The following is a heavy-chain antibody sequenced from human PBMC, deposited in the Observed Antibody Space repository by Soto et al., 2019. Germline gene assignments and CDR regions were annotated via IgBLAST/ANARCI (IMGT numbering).Heavy chain of an antibody. V-gene: IGHV4-31*03. CDR1: GGSISSGGYY. D-gene: IGHD2-8*01. J-gene: IGHJ4*02. Sequence: QVQLQESGPGLVKPSQTLSLTCTVSGGSISSGGYYWSWIRQHPGKGLEWIGYIYYSGGTYYNPSLKSRMTIXXDXCXXQFALKLRSVTAADTAVYYWASRPPLELMGDATVYWGQGTPVTVSS. CDR3: ASRPPLELMGDATVY. CDR2: IYYSGGT.